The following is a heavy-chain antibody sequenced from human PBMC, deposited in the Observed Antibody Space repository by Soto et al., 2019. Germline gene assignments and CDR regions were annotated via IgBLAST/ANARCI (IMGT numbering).Heavy chain of an antibody. CDR1: GYKFSSYA. CDR2: ISASNGDT. CDR3: ARAGGTARATSGGLCVI. D-gene: IGHD6-25*01. Sequence: QLSQSGAEMKKPGASEKVSCKDSGYKFSSYAISWLRQAPGQGLEWLAWISASNGDTNYPDKCQRRVTVPTSTTTSTAGMGLWILRPEATAVYYWARAGGTARATSGGLCVIWGQGPLVMVSS. V-gene: IGHV1-18*01. J-gene: IGHJ4*02.